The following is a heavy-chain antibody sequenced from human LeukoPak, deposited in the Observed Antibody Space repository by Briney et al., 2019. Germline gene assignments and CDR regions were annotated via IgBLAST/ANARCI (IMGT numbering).Heavy chain of an antibody. CDR2: ISYDGSNK. V-gene: IGHV3-30*18. CDR3: AKGPRAEINH. CDR1: GFTFSSYG. D-gene: IGHD5-24*01. J-gene: IGHJ5*02. Sequence: GGSLRPSCAASGFTFSSYGMHWVRQAPGKGLEWVAVISYDGSNKYYADSVKGRFTISRDNSKNTLYLQKNSLRAEDTAVYYCAKGPRAEINHWGQGTLVTVSS.